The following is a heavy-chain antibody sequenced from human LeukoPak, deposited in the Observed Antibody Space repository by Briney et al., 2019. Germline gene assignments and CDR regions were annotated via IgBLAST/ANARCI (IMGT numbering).Heavy chain of an antibody. Sequence: GGSLRLSCAASGFTFSSYAMSWVRQAPGKGLEWVSAISGSGGSTYYADPVKGRFTISRDNSKNTLYLQMNSLRAEDTAVYYCAKVFSGSYFFPFDYWGQGTLVTVSS. CDR3: AKVFSGSYFFPFDY. CDR2: ISGSGGST. CDR1: GFTFSSYA. J-gene: IGHJ4*02. V-gene: IGHV3-23*01. D-gene: IGHD1-26*01.